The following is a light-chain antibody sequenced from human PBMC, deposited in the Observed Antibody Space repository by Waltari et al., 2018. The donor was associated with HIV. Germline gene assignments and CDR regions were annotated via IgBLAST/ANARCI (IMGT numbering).Light chain of an antibody. Sequence: QSALTQPPSASGSPGQSVTISCPGTSSDVGGSKYVSWYPQHPGKAPNLMVYEFNRRPSGVPERSSGPKSANASSLTVSGLQADDEADYYCNSDAGSKNWVFGGGTKLTVL. CDR2: EFN. V-gene: IGLV2-8*01. CDR3: NSDAGSKNWV. J-gene: IGLJ3*02. CDR1: SSDVGGSKY.